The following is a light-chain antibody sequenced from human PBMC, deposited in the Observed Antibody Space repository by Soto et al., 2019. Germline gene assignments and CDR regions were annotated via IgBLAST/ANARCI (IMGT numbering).Light chain of an antibody. CDR1: QSISSL. Sequence: DIQMTQSPSTLSASVGDRVTITCRASQSISSLLAWYQQKPGKAPKLLIYDASSLESGVPSRFSGSGSGTEFTLTSSSLQPDDFETYYCQHYSSSSTFGEGTKLEIK. CDR2: DAS. J-gene: IGKJ2*01. CDR3: QHYSSSST. V-gene: IGKV1-5*01.